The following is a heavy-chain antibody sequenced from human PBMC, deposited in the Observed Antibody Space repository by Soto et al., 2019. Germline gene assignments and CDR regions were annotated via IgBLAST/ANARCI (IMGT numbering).Heavy chain of an antibody. V-gene: IGHV4-4*02. J-gene: IGHJ3*01. Sequence: QVQLQESGPGLVKPSGTLSLTCAVSGDSISSNNWWSWVRQSPEKGLEWIGEIYHTGTTNYNPSLNGRVTISVDKSKNPSSLKLTSMTAADSAVYYCANDYGGSDAPDTWGQGTMVTVSS. CDR3: ANDYGGSDAPDT. CDR1: GDSISSNNW. D-gene: IGHD5-12*01. CDR2: IYHTGTT.